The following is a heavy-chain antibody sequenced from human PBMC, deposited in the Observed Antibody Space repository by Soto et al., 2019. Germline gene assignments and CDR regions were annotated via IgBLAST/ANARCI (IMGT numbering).Heavy chain of an antibody. CDR2: ISSDGNNK. CDR3: AKYHLGKPFYYSYSMDA. CDR1: GFAFGDYG. Sequence: QVQLEESGGGVVQPGRSLRLSCAASGFAFGDYGMHWVRQAPGKGLEWVAIISSDGNNKYYADSVQGRFTISRDNSQNTLFLQINSLRADDTALYYCAKYHLGKPFYYSYSMDAWGQGTTVTVSS. V-gene: IGHV3-30*18. D-gene: IGHD6-13*01. J-gene: IGHJ6*02.